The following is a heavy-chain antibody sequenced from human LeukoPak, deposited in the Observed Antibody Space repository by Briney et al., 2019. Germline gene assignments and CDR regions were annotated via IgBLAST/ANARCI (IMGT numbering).Heavy chain of an antibody. V-gene: IGHV3-23*01. Sequence: GGSLRLSGAGAGFTFGTYVMSWARQATGKGLEWVSGISGSGDNTYYADSVKGRFTISRDNSKNTLYLQMNSLRAEDTAVYYCAKVGGAARSDPYYFDYWGQGTLVTVSS. J-gene: IGHJ4*02. CDR3: AKVGGAARSDPYYFDY. CDR1: GFTFGTYV. D-gene: IGHD6-6*01. CDR2: ISGSGDNT.